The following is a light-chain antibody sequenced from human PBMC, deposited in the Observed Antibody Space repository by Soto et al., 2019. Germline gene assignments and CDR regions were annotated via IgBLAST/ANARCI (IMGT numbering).Light chain of an antibody. V-gene: IGKV1-5*01. Sequence: QMTQSPSTLSASVGDRVTITCRVSQSISSWLAWYQQKPGKAPKLLIYDASSLESGVPSRFSGSGSGTEFTLTISSLQPDDFATYYCQQYNSYSWTFGQGTKVDIK. CDR2: DAS. CDR3: QQYNSYSWT. CDR1: QSISSW. J-gene: IGKJ1*01.